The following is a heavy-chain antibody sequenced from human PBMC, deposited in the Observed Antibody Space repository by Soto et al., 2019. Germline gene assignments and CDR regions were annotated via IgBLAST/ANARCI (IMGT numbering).Heavy chain of an antibody. D-gene: IGHD2-2*01. CDR1: CGSISSGGYS. V-gene: IGHV4-30-2*01. CDR3: AREGLSHEIDY. Sequence: SETLSLTCAVSCGSISSGGYSWRWIRQPPGKGLEWIGYIYHSGSTYYNPSLKSRVTISVDRSKNQFSLKLSSVTAADTAVYYCAREGLSHEIDYWGQGTLVTVSS. CDR2: IYHSGST. J-gene: IGHJ4*02.